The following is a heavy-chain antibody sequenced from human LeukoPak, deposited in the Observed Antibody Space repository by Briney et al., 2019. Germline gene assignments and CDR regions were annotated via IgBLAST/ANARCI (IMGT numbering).Heavy chain of an antibody. J-gene: IGHJ2*01. CDR3: ARTAVAGTGGWYFDL. V-gene: IGHV5-51*01. CDR1: GYSFTSYW. CDR2: IYPGDSDT. Sequence: GESLKISCKGSGYSFTSYWIGWVRQMPGKGVEWMGIIYPGDSDTRYSPSFQGQVTISADKSISTAYLQWSSLKASDTAMYYCARTAVAGTGGWYFDLWGRGTLVTVSS. D-gene: IGHD6-19*01.